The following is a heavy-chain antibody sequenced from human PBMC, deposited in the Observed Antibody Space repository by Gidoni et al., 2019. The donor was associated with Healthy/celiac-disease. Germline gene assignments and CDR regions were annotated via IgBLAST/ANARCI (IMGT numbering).Heavy chain of an antibody. CDR2: ISYDGSNK. Sequence: QVQLVESGGGVFQPWRSLRPSCSAPGFPFSSYAMQWVRQAPGKGLEWVAVISYDGSNKDYADSVKGRFTISRDNYKNTLYLQMNSLRAEDTAVYYCARSHTPARYYYYYMDVWGKGTTVTVSS. J-gene: IGHJ6*03. V-gene: IGHV3-30-3*01. CDR3: ARSHTPARYYYYYMDV. D-gene: IGHD2-2*01. CDR1: GFPFSSYA.